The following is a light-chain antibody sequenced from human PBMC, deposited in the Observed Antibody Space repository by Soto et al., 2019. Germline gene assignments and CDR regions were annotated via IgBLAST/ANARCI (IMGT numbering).Light chain of an antibody. CDR1: SSDVGGYNY. V-gene: IGLV2-8*01. CDR3: SSYAGSNNFEV. CDR2: EVS. Sequence: ALTQPPSASGSPGQSVTISCTGTSSDVGGYNYVSWYQQHPGKAPKLMIYEVSKRPSGVPDRFSGSKSGNTASLTVSGLQAEDEADYYCSSYAGSNNFEVFGTGTKVTVL. J-gene: IGLJ1*01.